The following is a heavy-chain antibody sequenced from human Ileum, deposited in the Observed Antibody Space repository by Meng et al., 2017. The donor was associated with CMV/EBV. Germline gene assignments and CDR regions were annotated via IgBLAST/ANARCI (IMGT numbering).Heavy chain of an antibody. J-gene: IGHJ2*01. CDR1: GGSISSSSYY. CDR2: IYYSGST. CDR3: ARVDGGTGWYFDL. V-gene: IGHV4-39*07. Sequence: QGERQELGPGLVRASETLPLTCTVSGGSISSSSYYWGWIRQPPGKGLEWIGSIYYSGSTYYNPSLKSRVTISVDTSKNQFSLKLSSVTAADTAVYYCARVDGGTGWYFDLWGRGTLVTVSS. D-gene: IGHD3/OR15-3a*01.